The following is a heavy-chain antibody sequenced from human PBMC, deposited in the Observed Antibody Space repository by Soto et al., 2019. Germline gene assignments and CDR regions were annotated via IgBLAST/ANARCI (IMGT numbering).Heavy chain of an antibody. J-gene: IGHJ4*02. Sequence: QVHLVQSGAAVKKPGASVKVSCKGSGYAFTTYGITWVRQAPGQGLEWMGWISAHNGNTNYAQKLQGRVTVTRDTSTSTAYMELRSLRSDDTAVYYCARGRYGDYWGQGALVTVYS. V-gene: IGHV1-18*01. CDR2: ISAHNGNT. CDR3: ARGRYGDY. CDR1: GYAFTTYG. D-gene: IGHD1-1*01.